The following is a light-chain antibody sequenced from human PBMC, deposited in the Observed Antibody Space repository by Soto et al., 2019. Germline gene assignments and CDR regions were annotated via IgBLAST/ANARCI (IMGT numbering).Light chain of an antibody. CDR2: DAS. V-gene: IGKV3-11*01. CDR3: QQRSNWPPIT. CDR1: QSVGGD. Sequence: EVVRTQPGATRSLSPGERAILSCRASQSVGGDLAWYQRKPGQAPRLLIYDASNRATGIPARFSGSGSGTDFTLTISSLEPEDFAVYYCQQRSNWPPITFGQGTRLAI. J-gene: IGKJ5*01.